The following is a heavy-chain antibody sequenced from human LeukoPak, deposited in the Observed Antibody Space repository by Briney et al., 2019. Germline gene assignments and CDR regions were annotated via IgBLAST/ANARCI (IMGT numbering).Heavy chain of an antibody. Sequence: GGSLRLSCEASEFTFSPYWMSWVRRAPGKGLEWVASIKYDGSEKYYVDSVKGRFTISRDNAKNSLYLQMNSLRAEDTAVYYCARDSSGGCDYWGQGTLVTVSS. CDR3: ARDSSGGCDY. J-gene: IGHJ4*02. CDR2: IKYDGSEK. V-gene: IGHV3-7*01. D-gene: IGHD3-10*01. CDR1: EFTFSPYW.